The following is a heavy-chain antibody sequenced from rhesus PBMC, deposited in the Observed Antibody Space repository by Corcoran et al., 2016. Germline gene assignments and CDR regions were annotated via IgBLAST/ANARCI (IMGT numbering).Heavy chain of an antibody. CDR2: IYGTTGGT. J-gene: IGHJ4*01. CDR3: ARDGPYDY. V-gene: IGHV4-106*01. CDR1: GGSISDDYF. Sequence: QVQLQESGPGLVKPSETLSLTCAVSGGSISDDYFWSWIRQPPGKGLEWIGYIYGTTGGTNYNPSLKNRVTISIDPSKNQFSLRLSSVTAADTAVYYCARDGPYDYWGQGVLVTVSS.